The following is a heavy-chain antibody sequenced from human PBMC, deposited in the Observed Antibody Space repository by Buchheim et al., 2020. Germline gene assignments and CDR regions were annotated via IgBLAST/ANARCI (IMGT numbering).Heavy chain of an antibody. Sequence: QVQLVESGGGVVQPGRSLRLSCAASGFTFNNYAMHWVCQAPGKGLKWVALISNDGSEKYYADSAKGRFTISRDNSKNTLFLQMDSLRVEDTAVYYCAKDIDHYYDTNGPESYGMDVWGQGTT. J-gene: IGHJ6*02. V-gene: IGHV3-30*18. CDR3: AKDIDHYYDTNGPESYGMDV. CDR1: GFTFNNYA. CDR2: ISNDGSEK. D-gene: IGHD3-22*01.